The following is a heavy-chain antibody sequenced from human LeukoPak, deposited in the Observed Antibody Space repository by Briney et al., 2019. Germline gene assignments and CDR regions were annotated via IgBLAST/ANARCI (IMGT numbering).Heavy chain of an antibody. CDR3: ARDPTVEARPGWSFDP. J-gene: IGHJ5*02. D-gene: IGHD2-15*01. Sequence: ASVKVSCKGSGYTFTTYGITRVRQAPGQGIEWMGWMSAYNGNTKYAQNLQDRDTMTTDTATSTEYMEMRRLRHGGTAVYYCARDPTVEARPGWSFDPWGQGTPVTVS. CDR1: GYTFTTYG. CDR2: MSAYNGNT. V-gene: IGHV1-18*04.